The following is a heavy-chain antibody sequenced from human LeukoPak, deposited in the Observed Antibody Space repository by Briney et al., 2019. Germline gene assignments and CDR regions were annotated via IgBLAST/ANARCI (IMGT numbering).Heavy chain of an antibody. D-gene: IGHD2-21*02. J-gene: IGHJ4*02. Sequence: SETLSITCTVSGGSISSYYWSGIRQPPGKGLEWIGYIYYSGSTNYNPSLKSRVTISVDTSKNQFSLKLSSVTAADTAVYYCARSPYCGGDCYTPSFDYWGQGTLVTVSS. CDR2: IYYSGST. CDR3: ARSPYCGGDCYTPSFDY. V-gene: IGHV4-59*01. CDR1: GGSISSYY.